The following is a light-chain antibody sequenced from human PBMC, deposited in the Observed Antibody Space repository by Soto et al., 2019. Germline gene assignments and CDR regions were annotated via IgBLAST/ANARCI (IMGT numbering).Light chain of an antibody. CDR1: QSVSSN. V-gene: IGKV3-15*01. CDR3: QQYNNWPPGLT. CDR2: GAS. Sequence: EIVMTQSPATLSVSPGERATLSCRASQSVSSNLAWYQQKPGQAPRLLIYGASTRATGIPARFSGSGSGTEFTLTISRLQSEDFAVYYCQQYNNWPPGLTFGGGTKVDIK. J-gene: IGKJ4*01.